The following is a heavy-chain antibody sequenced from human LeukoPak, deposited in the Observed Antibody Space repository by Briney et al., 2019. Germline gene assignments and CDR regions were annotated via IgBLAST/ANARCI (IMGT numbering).Heavy chain of an antibody. CDR2: TYYRSKWYN. Sequence: PSQTLSLTCAISGDSVSSNSAAWNWIRQSPSRGLEWLGRTYYRSKWYNDYAVSVKSRITINPDTSKNQFSLQLNSVTPEDTAVYYCARRSVAASGTAYYFDYWGRGTLVTVSS. J-gene: IGHJ4*02. CDR1: GDSVSSNSAA. CDR3: ARRSVAASGTAYYFDY. D-gene: IGHD6-13*01. V-gene: IGHV6-1*01.